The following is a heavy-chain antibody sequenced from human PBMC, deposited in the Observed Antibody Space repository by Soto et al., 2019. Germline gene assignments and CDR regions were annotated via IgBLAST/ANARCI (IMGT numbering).Heavy chain of an antibody. CDR3: ARAPYYYGSGSYYYYYGMDV. J-gene: IGHJ6*02. V-gene: IGHV1-2*04. CDR1: GYTFTGYY. CDR2: INPNSGGT. Sequence: ASVKVSCKASGYTFTGYYMHWVRQAPGQGLEWMGWINPNSGGTNYAQKFQGWVTMTRDTSISTAYMELSRLRSDDTAVYYCARAPYYYGSGSYYYYYGMDVWGQGTIVTVSS. D-gene: IGHD3-10*01.